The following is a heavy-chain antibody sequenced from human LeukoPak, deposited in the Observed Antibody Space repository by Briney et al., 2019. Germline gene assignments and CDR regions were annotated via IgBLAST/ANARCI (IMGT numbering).Heavy chain of an antibody. J-gene: IGHJ6*03. CDR2: ISWNSYDI. D-gene: IGHD1-26*01. CDR1: GFTFDEYA. V-gene: IGHV3-9*03. CDR3: AKGVGTSYHYHMDV. Sequence: GGSLRLSCAASGFTFDEYAMHWVRQPPGKGLEWVSGISWNSYDIGYADSVKGRFTTSRDNAKNSLYLQMNSLRAEDMALYYCAKGVGTSYHYHMDVWGKGTTVIVSS.